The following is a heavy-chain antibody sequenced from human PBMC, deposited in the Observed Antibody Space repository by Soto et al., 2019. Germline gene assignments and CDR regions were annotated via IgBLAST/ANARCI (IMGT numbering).Heavy chain of an antibody. J-gene: IGHJ4*02. Sequence: SETLSLTCAVYGGSFSGYYWSWIRQPPGKGLEWIGEINHSGSTNYNPSLKSRVTISVDTSKNQFSLKLSSVTAADTAVYYCARVRWQLARLYYFDYWGQGTLVTVSS. D-gene: IGHD6-6*01. CDR1: GGSFSGYY. V-gene: IGHV4-34*01. CDR2: INHSGST. CDR3: ARVRWQLARLYYFDY.